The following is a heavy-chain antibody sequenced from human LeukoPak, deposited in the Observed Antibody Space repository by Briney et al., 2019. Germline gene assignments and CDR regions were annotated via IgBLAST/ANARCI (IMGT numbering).Heavy chain of an antibody. D-gene: IGHD3-10*01. J-gene: IGHJ4*02. CDR2: ISGSGGST. V-gene: IGHV3-23*01. CDR3: AKDPFAMVRGVIDY. CDR1: GFTFSSYA. Sequence: SGGSLRLPCAASGFTFSSYAMSWVRQAPGKGLERVSAISGSGGSTYYADSVKGRFTISRDNSKNTLYLQMNSLRAEDTAVYYCAKDPFAMVRGVIDYWGQGTLVTVSS.